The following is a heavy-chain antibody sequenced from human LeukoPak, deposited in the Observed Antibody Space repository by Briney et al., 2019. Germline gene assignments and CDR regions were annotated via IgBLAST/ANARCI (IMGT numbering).Heavy chain of an antibody. CDR2: IKKDGGET. CDR3: ARGRYSGTTYYFDY. D-gene: IGHD5-12*01. Sequence: GGSLRLSCAASGFTFSTSWMSWVRQVPGKGLEWVANIKKDGGETYYVDSVKGRFTISRDNAKNSLYLQMNSLRAEDTAMYYCARGRYSGTTYYFDYWGQGTLVTVSS. V-gene: IGHV3-7*03. J-gene: IGHJ4*02. CDR1: GFTFSTSW.